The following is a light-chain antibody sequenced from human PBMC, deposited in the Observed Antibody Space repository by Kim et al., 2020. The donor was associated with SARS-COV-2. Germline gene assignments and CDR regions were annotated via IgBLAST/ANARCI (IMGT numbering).Light chain of an antibody. CDR2: RNN. CDR3: AAWDDSLSGWV. V-gene: IGLV1-47*01. Sequence: ELTQPPSASGTPGQRVTISCSGSSSNIGSNYVYWYQQLPGTAPKLLIYRNNQRPSGVPDRFSGSKSGTSASLAISGLRSEDEADYYCAAWDDSLSGWVFDGGNQVTV. CDR1: SSNIGSNY. J-gene: IGLJ3*02.